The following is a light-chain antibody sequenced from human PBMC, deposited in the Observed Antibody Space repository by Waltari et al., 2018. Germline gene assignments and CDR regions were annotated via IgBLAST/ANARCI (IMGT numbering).Light chain of an antibody. Sequence: QSALTQPASVSGSPGQSISLSCSGTNSDIGNFNLVSWYQRHPDKAPKLIIYEVNKRPSGVSHRVSGSKSGNTASLTISGLQAEDEADYYCCSYAGSKTYVFGPGTKVTVL. V-gene: IGLV2-23*02. CDR1: NSDIGNFNL. J-gene: IGLJ1*01. CDR2: EVN. CDR3: CSYAGSKTYV.